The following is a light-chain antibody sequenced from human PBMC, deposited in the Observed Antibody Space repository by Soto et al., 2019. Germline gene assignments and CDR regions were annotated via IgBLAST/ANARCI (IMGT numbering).Light chain of an antibody. CDR3: QQYNSYLLT. J-gene: IGKJ4*01. CDR1: QSISSW. Sequence: DIQMTQSPSTLSASVGDRVTITCRASQSISSWLAWYQQKPGKAPNLLIYKASSLESGVPSRFSGSGSGTEFTLTISSLQTDDFATYYCQQYNSYLLTFGGGTKVEIK. V-gene: IGKV1-5*03. CDR2: KAS.